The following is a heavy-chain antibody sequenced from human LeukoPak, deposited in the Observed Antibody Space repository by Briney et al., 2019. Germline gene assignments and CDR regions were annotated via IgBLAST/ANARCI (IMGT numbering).Heavy chain of an antibody. Sequence: GGSLRLSCAASGFTFSSYAMHWVRQAPGKGLEWVAVISYDGSNKYYADSVKGRFTISRDNSKNTLYLQMNSLRAEDTAVYYCARVSITMIVVAHGMDVWGQGTTVTVSS. CDR1: GFTFSSYA. CDR3: ARVSITMIVVAHGMDV. D-gene: IGHD3-22*01. J-gene: IGHJ6*02. CDR2: ISYDGSNK. V-gene: IGHV3-30-3*01.